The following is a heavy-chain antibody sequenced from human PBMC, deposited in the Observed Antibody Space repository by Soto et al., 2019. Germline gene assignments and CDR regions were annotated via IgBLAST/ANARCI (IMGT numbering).Heavy chain of an antibody. J-gene: IGHJ4*02. CDR3: AKDRHAEETATVTSFDY. CDR1: GFTFSSYG. CDR2: ISYDGSNK. V-gene: IGHV3-30*18. D-gene: IGHD4-4*01. Sequence: RLSCAASGFTFSSYGMHWVRQAPGKGLEWVAVISYDGSNKYYADSVKGRFTISRDNSKNTLYLQMNSLRAEDTAVYYCAKDRHAEETATVTSFDYSGQGTLGTVCS.